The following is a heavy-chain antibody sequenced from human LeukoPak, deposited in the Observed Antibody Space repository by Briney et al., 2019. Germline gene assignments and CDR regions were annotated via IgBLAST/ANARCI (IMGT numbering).Heavy chain of an antibody. V-gene: IGHV4-59*08. D-gene: IGHD3-16*02. J-gene: IGHJ4*02. Sequence: SETLSLTCTVSGGSISSYYWSWIRQPPGKGLEWIGYIYYSGSTNYNPSLKSRVTISVDTSKNQFSLKLSSVTAADTAVYYCASYVWGSYRSYYFGYWGQGTLVTVSS. CDR3: ASYVWGSYRSYYFGY. CDR1: GGSISSYY. CDR2: IYYSGST.